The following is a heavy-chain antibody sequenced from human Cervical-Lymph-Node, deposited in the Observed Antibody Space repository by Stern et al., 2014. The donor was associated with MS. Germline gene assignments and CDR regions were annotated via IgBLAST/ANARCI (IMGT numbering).Heavy chain of an antibody. CDR2: IYWDSDT. CDR3: VHPTKAASTSFDQ. CDR1: GFSLSTRGVG. Sequence: QVTLRESGPTLVKPTQTLTLTCTFSGFSLSTRGVGVGWIRQPPGKALEWLALIYWDSDTRYSPSLKSRLTITKDTSKSQVVLTLTNVDPADTATYYCVHPTKAASTSFDQWGQGTLVPVSS. J-gene: IGHJ4*02. V-gene: IGHV2-5*02. D-gene: IGHD6-13*01.